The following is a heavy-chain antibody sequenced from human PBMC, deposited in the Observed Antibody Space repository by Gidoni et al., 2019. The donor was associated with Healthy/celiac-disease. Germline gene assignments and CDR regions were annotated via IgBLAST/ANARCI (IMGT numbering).Heavy chain of an antibody. CDR3: ARRLSSSWYWESTLSFDY. Sequence: QLQLQESGPGLVKPSETLSLTCTVSGGSISSSSYYWGWIRQPPGKGLEWIGSIYYSGSTYYNPSLKSRVTISVDTSKNQFSLKLSSVTAADTAVYYCARRLSSSWYWESTLSFDYWGQGTLVTVSS. D-gene: IGHD6-13*01. J-gene: IGHJ4*02. CDR2: IYYSGST. CDR1: GGSISSSSYY. V-gene: IGHV4-39*01.